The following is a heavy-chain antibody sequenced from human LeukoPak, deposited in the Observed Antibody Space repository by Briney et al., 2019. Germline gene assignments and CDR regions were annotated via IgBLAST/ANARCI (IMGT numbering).Heavy chain of an antibody. CDR1: GYSVTSYW. V-gene: IGHV5-10-1*01. CDR3: ARKYGSWSPFDY. J-gene: IGHJ4*02. D-gene: IGHD3-10*01. CDR2: IDPSDSYT. Sequence: GESLRISCKGSGYSVTSYWISWVRQMPGKGLEWMGRIDPSDSYTNYSPSFQGHVTISADKSISTAYPQWSSLKASDTAMYYCARKYGSWSPFDYWGQGTLVTVSA.